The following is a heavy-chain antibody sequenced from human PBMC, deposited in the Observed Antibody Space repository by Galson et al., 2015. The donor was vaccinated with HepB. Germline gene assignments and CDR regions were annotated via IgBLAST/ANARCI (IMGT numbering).Heavy chain of an antibody. CDR3: ARDSRQDYSDSSDYWGDGY. CDR2: ISGSSIYI. V-gene: IGHV3-21*01. J-gene: IGHJ1*01. CDR1: GFTFRSYS. D-gene: IGHD3-22*01. Sequence: SLRLSCAASGFTFRSYSMIWVRQAPGKGLEWVSSISGSSIYIKYGDSVKGRFTISRDNAKNSLYLQMNSLRAEDTAVYYCARDSRQDYSDSSDYWGDGYWGQGTLVTVSS.